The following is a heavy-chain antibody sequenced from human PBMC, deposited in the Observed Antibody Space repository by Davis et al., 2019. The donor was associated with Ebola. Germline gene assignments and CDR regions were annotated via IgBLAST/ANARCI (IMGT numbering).Heavy chain of an antibody. V-gene: IGHV4-34*01. CDR1: GGSFSGHY. CDR2: INHSGST. J-gene: IGHJ4*02. D-gene: IGHD1-26*01. CDR3: ARQVGATDY. Sequence: SETLSLTCAVYGGSFSGHYWSWIRQPPRKGLEWIGEINHSGSTNYNPSLKSRVTISVDTSKNQFSLKLSSVTAADTAVYDCARQVGATDYWGQGTLVTVSS.